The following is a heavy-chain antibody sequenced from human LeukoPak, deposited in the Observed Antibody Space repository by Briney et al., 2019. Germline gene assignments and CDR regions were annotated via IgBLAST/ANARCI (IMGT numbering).Heavy chain of an antibody. CDR3: AKDRSGRGSSWYVNNWFDP. D-gene: IGHD6-13*01. V-gene: IGHV3-23*01. CDR2: ISGSGGST. J-gene: IGHJ5*02. CDR1: GFTFSSYA. Sequence: PGGSLRLSCAASGFTFSSYAMSWVCQAPGKGLEWVSAISGSGGSTYYADSVKGRFTISRDNSKNTLYLQMNSLRAEDTAVYYCAKDRSGRGSSWYVNNWFDPWGQGTLVTVSS.